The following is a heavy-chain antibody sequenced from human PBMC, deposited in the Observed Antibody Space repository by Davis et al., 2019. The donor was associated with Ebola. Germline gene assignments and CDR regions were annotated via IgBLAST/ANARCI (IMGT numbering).Heavy chain of an antibody. D-gene: IGHD3-3*01. CDR2: ITSNSIII. CDR3: AKSGLSFGVVKYHYGMDV. J-gene: IGHJ6*04. Sequence: GGSLRLSCAVSAFTYSSYGMHWVRQAPGRGREWVAYITSNSIIIYYSDSVKGRLTISRDNAKNSLYLQMNSLRDEDTAVYYCAKSGLSFGVVKYHYGMDVWGKGTTVTVSS. CDR1: AFTYSSYG. V-gene: IGHV3-48*02.